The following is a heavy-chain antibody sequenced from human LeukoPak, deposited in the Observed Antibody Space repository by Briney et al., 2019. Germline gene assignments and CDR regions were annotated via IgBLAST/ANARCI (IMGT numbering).Heavy chain of an antibody. CDR1: GGSISSGDYY. D-gene: IGHD3-3*01. Sequence: SQTLSLTCTVSGGSISSGDYYWSWIRQPPGKGLEWIGYIYYSGSTYYNPSLKSRVTISVDTSKNQFSLKLSSVTAADTAVYYWARDSITIFGVPGGWFDPWGQGTLVTVSS. CDR3: ARDSITIFGVPGGWFDP. J-gene: IGHJ5*02. V-gene: IGHV4-30-4*08. CDR2: IYYSGST.